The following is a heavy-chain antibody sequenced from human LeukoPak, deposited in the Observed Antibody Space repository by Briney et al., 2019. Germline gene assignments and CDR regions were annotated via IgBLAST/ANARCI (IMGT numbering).Heavy chain of an antibody. Sequence: PGRSLRLSCAASGFTFSSYAMHWVRQAPGKGLEWVALISYDGSNKYYADSVKGRFTISRDNSKNTLYLQMNSLRSEDSAVYYCASDKSYSGYYFGYWGQGTLVTVAS. V-gene: IGHV3-30-3*01. CDR3: ASDKSYSGYYFGY. D-gene: IGHD3-22*01. CDR2: ISYDGSNK. J-gene: IGHJ4*02. CDR1: GFTFSSYA.